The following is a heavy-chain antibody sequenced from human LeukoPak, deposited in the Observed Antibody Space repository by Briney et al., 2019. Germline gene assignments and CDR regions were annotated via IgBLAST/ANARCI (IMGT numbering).Heavy chain of an antibody. V-gene: IGHV4-4*07. J-gene: IGHJ4*02. Sequence: PSETLSLTCTGSGGSISSYYWGWIRQPAGKGLEWIGRIYTSGSTNYNASLKSRVSMSVDTSKNQFSLKLSSVTAADTAVFYCARENSGSYREFDYWGQGTLVTVSS. CDR3: ARENSGSYREFDY. CDR1: GGSISSYY. D-gene: IGHD1-26*01. CDR2: IYTSGST.